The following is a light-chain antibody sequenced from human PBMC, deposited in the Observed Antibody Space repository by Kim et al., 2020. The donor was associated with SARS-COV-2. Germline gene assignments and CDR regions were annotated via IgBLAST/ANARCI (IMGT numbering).Light chain of an antibody. CDR2: TAS. V-gene: IGKV1-39*01. Sequence: DIQMTQSPPSLSASVGDRVTITCRASQSVSIYLNWYQQRSGRAPQLLIYTASTLQSGVPARFSGSGSGTDFTLTINNVQPDDSATYYCQQSYTMITFGGGTKVEI. CDR1: QSVSIY. J-gene: IGKJ4*01. CDR3: QQSYTMIT.